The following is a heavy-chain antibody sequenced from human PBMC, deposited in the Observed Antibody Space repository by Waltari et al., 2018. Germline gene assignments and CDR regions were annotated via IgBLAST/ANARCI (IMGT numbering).Heavy chain of an antibody. Sequence: QVQLQQWGAGLLKPSETLSLTCAVYGGSFSGYYWSWIRQPPGKGLEWIGEINHSGSTNYNPSLKSRVTISVDTSKNQFSLKLSSVTAADTAVYYCARGRYCSSTSCYTNYYYYYMDVWGKGTTVTISS. CDR1: GGSFSGYY. J-gene: IGHJ6*03. V-gene: IGHV4-34*01. D-gene: IGHD2-2*02. CDR2: INHSGST. CDR3: ARGRYCSSTSCYTNYYYYYMDV.